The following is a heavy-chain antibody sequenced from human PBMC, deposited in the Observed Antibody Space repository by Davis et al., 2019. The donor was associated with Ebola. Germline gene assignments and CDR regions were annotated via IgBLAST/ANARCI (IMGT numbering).Heavy chain of an antibody. CDR2: VYYNGKT. J-gene: IGHJ4*02. CDR1: DGSIKSNSYY. CDR3: ATEAVVTAIRIQY. V-gene: IGHV4-39*02. Sequence: GSLRLSCTVSDGSIKSNSYYWGWIRQPPGKGLEWIGSVYYNGKTTSNPSLKSRVTIYIDMSKNHFSLKLSSVTAADTAVYYCATEAVVTAIRIQYWGQGTLVTVSS. D-gene: IGHD2-21*02.